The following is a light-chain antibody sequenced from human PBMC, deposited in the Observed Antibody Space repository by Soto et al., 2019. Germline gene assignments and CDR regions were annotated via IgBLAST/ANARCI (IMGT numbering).Light chain of an antibody. CDR2: DAS. J-gene: IGKJ5*01. Sequence: EIVLTQSPATLSLSPGERATLSCRASQYVSNSLAWYQQKPGQAPRLLIYDASDRATGIPGRFSGSGSGTDFTLTISSLEPEDFAVYYCQQRSNWPPIPFGQGTRLEIK. V-gene: IGKV3-11*01. CDR1: QYVSNS. CDR3: QQRSNWPPIP.